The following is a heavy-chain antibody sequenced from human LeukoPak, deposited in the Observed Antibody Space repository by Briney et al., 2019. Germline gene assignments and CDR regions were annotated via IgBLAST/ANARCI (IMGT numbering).Heavy chain of an antibody. V-gene: IGHV1-69*02. D-gene: IGHD6-6*01. J-gene: IGHJ5*02. CDR3: ARGYSSSEVDP. Sequence: SSVKVSCKASGGTFSSYTISWVRQAPGQGLEWMGRIIPILGIANYAQKFQGRVTITADKSTSTAYMELSSLRSEDTAVYYCARGYSSSEVDPWGQGTLVTVSS. CDR1: GGTFSSYT. CDR2: IIPILGIA.